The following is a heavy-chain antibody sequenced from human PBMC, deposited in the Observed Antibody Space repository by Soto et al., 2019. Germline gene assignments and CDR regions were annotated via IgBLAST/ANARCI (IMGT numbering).Heavy chain of an antibody. J-gene: IGHJ4*02. CDR2: ISWNSGTI. CDR3: AKMGYYNAGSVDS. V-gene: IGHV3-9*01. Sequence: EEQLVESGGGLVQPGRSLRLSCVASGFTFENFAMHWVRQAPGKGLEWVSGISWNSGTIDYADSVKGRFTISRDNAKNSLYLQMDSLRVEDTALYYCAKMGYYNAGSVDSWGQGMQVTVSS. CDR1: GFTFENFA. D-gene: IGHD3-22*01.